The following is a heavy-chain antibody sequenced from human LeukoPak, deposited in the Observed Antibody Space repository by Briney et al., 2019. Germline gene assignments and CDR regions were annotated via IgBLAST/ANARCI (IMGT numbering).Heavy chain of an antibody. CDR2: IYYSGST. Sequence: SQTLSLTCTVSGGSISSGGYYWSWIRQHPGKGLEWIGYIYYSGSTYYNPSLKSRVTISVDTSKNQFFLKLSSVTAADTAVYYCAREQETYYDILTGENWFDPWGQGTLVTVSS. V-gene: IGHV4-31*03. D-gene: IGHD3-9*01. CDR1: GGSISSGGYY. CDR3: AREQETYYDILTGENWFDP. J-gene: IGHJ5*02.